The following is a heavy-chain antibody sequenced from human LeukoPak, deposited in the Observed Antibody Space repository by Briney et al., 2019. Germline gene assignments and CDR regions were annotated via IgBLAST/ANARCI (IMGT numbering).Heavy chain of an antibody. Sequence: GGSLRLSCAAPGFTFSSYAMSWVRQAPGKGLEWVSAISGSGGSTYYADSVKGRFTISRDNSKNTLYLQMNSLRAEDTAVYYCAKEDGTMIVVVTAYFDYWGQGTLVTVSS. D-gene: IGHD3-22*01. CDR2: ISGSGGST. CDR3: AKEDGTMIVVVTAYFDY. CDR1: GFTFSSYA. V-gene: IGHV3-23*01. J-gene: IGHJ4*02.